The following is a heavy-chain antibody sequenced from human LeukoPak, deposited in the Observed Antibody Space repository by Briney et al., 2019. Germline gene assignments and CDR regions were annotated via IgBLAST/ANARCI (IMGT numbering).Heavy chain of an antibody. V-gene: IGHV1-46*01. D-gene: IGHD3-10*01. Sequence: ASVKVSCKTSGYTFTNYYMHWVRQAPGQGLEWMGIINPSGGSTSYAQKFQGRVTMTRDTSTSTVYMELSSLRSEDTAVYYCARAIVTMVRGGPSYYYYGMDVWGQGTTVTVSS. CDR3: ARAIVTMVRGGPSYYYYGMDV. CDR2: INPSGGST. J-gene: IGHJ6*02. CDR1: GYTFTNYY.